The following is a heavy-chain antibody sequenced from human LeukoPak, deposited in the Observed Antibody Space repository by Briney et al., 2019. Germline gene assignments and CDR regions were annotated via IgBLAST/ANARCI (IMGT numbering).Heavy chain of an antibody. V-gene: IGHV4-39*01. Sequence: SETLSLTCTVSGGSISSSSYYWGWIRQPPGKGLEWIGSIYYSGSTYYNPSLKSRVTISVDTSKNQFSLKLSSVTAADTAVYYCARQSSGYYYGWFDPWGQGTLVTVSS. CDR3: ARQSSGYYYGWFDP. CDR2: IYYSGST. J-gene: IGHJ5*02. D-gene: IGHD3-22*01. CDR1: GGSISSSSYY.